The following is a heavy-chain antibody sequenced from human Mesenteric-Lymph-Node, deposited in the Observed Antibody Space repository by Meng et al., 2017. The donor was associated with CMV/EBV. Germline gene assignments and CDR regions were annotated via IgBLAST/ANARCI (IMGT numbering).Heavy chain of an antibody. CDR2: INPNSGGT. Sequence: ASVKVSCKASGYTFTGYYMHWVRQAPGQGLEWMGWINPNSGGTNYAQKFQGRVTMTRDTSISTAYMGLSRLRSDDTAVYYCARDLRYSSSLSWFDPWGQGTLVTVSS. J-gene: IGHJ5*02. CDR1: GYTFTGYY. D-gene: IGHD6-13*01. V-gene: IGHV1-2*02. CDR3: ARDLRYSSSLSWFDP.